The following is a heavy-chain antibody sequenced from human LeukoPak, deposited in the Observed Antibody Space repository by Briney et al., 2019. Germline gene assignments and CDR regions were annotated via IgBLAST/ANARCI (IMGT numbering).Heavy chain of an antibody. Sequence: ASLKVSCKASGYTFTGYYMHWVRQAPGEGLESMGWINPNSGGTNYAQKFQGRVTMTRDTSISTAYMELSRLRSDDTAVYYCARRRRWLQLGLDYSGQGTLVTVSS. J-gene: IGHJ4*02. CDR3: ARRRRWLQLGLDY. CDR2: INPNSGGT. V-gene: IGHV1-2*02. CDR1: GYTFTGYY. D-gene: IGHD5-24*01.